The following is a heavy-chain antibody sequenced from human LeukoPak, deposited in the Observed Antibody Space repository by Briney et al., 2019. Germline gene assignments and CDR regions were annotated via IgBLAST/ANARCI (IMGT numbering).Heavy chain of an antibody. Sequence: ASVKVSCKASGYTFTGYYMHWVRQAPGQGLEWMGWINPNSGGTNYAQKFQGRVTMTRDTSISTAYMELSRLRSDDTAVYYCARPASNYYDEVGRFDYWGQGTLVTVSS. J-gene: IGHJ4*02. CDR3: ARPASNYYDEVGRFDY. D-gene: IGHD3-22*01. CDR2: INPNSGGT. V-gene: IGHV1-2*02. CDR1: GYTFTGYY.